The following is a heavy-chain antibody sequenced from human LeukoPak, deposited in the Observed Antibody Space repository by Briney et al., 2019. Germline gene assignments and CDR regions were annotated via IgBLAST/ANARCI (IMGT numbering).Heavy chain of an antibody. J-gene: IGHJ5*02. V-gene: IGHV3-23*01. Sequence: QPGGSLRLSCAASGFTFSSYAMSWVRQAPGKGLEWVSAISGSGGSTYYADSVKGRFTISRDNSKNTLYLQMNSLRAEDTAVYYCAKEPFNYGSGKNWFDPWGQGTLVTVSS. CDR1: GFTFSSYA. D-gene: IGHD3-10*01. CDR2: ISGSGGST. CDR3: AKEPFNYGSGKNWFDP.